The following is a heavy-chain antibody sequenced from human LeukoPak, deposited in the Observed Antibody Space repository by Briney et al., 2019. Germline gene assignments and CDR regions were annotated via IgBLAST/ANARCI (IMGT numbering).Heavy chain of an antibody. CDR1: GFTFSSYA. CDR2: LTLSGTNT. J-gene: IGHJ4*02. D-gene: IGHD2-2*01. Sequence: PGGSVTHSCAASGFTFSSYAMSWVRQAPGKGLEWVSALTLSGTNTHYADSVKGRFTISREVSKNTLYLQMNTLRAEDTAVYYCAKDSPLSTSYHGYFVYWGEGTLVTVSS. CDR3: AKDSPLSTSYHGYFVY. V-gene: IGHV3-23*01.